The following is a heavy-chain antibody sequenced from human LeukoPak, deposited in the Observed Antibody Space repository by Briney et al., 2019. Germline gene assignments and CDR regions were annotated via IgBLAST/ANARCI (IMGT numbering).Heavy chain of an antibody. D-gene: IGHD2-2*01. CDR1: GGTLSSYA. CDR2: IIPIFGTA. V-gene: IGHV1-69*13. CDR3: ARVVPAARIDY. J-gene: IGHJ4*02. Sequence: SVKVSCKASGGTLSSYAISWVRQAPGQGLEWMGGIIPIFGTANCAQKFQGRVTITADDSPSTAYMEPSSPRSEDTAVYYCARVVPAARIDYWGQGTLVTVSS.